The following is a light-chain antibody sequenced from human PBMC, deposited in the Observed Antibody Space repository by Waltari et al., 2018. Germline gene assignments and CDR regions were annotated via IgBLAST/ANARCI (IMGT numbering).Light chain of an antibody. V-gene: IGKV3-15*01. CDR3: QQYNNWPPFT. J-gene: IGKJ2*01. Sequence: EIVMTQSPATLSVSPEERATISCRASQSVSSKLAWYQQKLGQAPRLLIYGASTRANGIPARFSGSGSGTEFTLTISSLQSEDFALYYCQQYNNWPPFTFGQGTKLEIK. CDR2: GAS. CDR1: QSVSSK.